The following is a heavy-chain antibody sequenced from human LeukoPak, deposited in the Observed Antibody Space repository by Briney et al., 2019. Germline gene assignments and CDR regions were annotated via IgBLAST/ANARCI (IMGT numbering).Heavy chain of an antibody. Sequence: GRSLRLSRAASGFTFSNYAMHWVRQAPGKGLEWVTIMSYDGSNKFYADSVKGRFTISRDNSKNTLYLQMNSLRAEDTAVYYCARVSIGYCGSSSCFPGYFDYWGQGTLVTVFS. CDR2: MSYDGSNK. J-gene: IGHJ4*02. V-gene: IGHV3-30-3*01. D-gene: IGHD2-2*01. CDR3: ARVSIGYCGSSSCFPGYFDY. CDR1: GFTFSNYA.